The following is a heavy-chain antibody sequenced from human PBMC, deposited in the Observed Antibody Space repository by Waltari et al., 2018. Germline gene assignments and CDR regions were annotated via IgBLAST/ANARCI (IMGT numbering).Heavy chain of an antibody. V-gene: IGHV3-48*04. Sequence: EAQLVESGGGLVQPGGSLRLSCAASGFTFSSYSMNWVRQAPGKGLEWISYRMSTSSSIYYADSVRGRFTISRDNAKNSLYLQMNSLRAEDTAVYYCAREAYSSSWFFDLWGQGTVVTVSS. CDR1: GFTFSSYS. D-gene: IGHD6-13*01. CDR3: AREAYSSSWFFDL. J-gene: IGHJ3*01. CDR2: RMSTSSSI.